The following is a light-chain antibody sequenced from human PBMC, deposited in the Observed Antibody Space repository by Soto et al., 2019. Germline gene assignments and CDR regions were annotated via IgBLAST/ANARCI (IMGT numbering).Light chain of an antibody. J-gene: IGKJ5*01. CDR1: QSAGSNS. CDR3: QQYGSSPQIT. V-gene: IGKV3-20*01. Sequence: EIVLTQSPGSLSLSPGERATLSWRASQSAGSNSLAWLQQEPGQAPGLLIYDASSRATGIPDRFSGSGSGTDFTLTISRLEPEGLAVCYCQQYGSSPQITFGQGTRLEIK. CDR2: DAS.